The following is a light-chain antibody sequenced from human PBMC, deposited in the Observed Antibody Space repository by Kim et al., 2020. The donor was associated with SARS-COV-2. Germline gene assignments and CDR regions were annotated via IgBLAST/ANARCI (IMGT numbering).Light chain of an antibody. J-gene: IGLJ3*02. V-gene: IGLV2-14*03. CDR2: DVS. Sequence: PGQSITISCTGTSSDIGAYNYVSWYQQHPGKAPQLMIYDVSKPSGISNRFSGSKSVNTASLTISGLQGEDEADYYCSSYTRRNTWVFGGGTQLPS. CDR1: SSDIGAYNY. CDR3: SSYTRRNTWV.